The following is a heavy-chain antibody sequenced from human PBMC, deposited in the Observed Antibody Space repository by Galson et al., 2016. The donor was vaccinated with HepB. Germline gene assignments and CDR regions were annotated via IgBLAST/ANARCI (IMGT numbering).Heavy chain of an antibody. CDR1: GDSVSTKSAA. CDR3: ARGVAPWALGSLGFHMDV. D-gene: IGHD1-26*01. V-gene: IGHV6-1*01. CDR2: TYYRSKWYN. Sequence: CAISGDSVSTKSAAWNWIRQSPSRGLEWLGRTYYRSKWYNEYAVSVQSRITINPDTSKNQLSLQLNSVTLEDTAVYYCARGVAPWALGSLGFHMDVWGQGTTVTVSS. J-gene: IGHJ6*02.